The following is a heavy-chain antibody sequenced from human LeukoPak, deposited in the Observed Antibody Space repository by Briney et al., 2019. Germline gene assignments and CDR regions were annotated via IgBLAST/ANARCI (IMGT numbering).Heavy chain of an antibody. V-gene: IGHV5-51*01. CDR1: GNNFTNYW. CDR2: IYPGDSDT. D-gene: IGHD3-22*01. Sequence: GESLKISCKGSGNNFTNYWNGWVRQMPGKGLEWMGIIYPGDSDTRYSPSFQGQVTISADKSISTAYLQWSSLKASDTAMYYCARHPPPSHFDSSGYYFPFDYWGQGTLVTVSS. J-gene: IGHJ4*02. CDR3: ARHPPPSHFDSSGYYFPFDY.